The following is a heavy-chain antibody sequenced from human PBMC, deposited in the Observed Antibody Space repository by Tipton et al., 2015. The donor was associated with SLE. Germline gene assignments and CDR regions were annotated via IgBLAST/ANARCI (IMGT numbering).Heavy chain of an antibody. V-gene: IGHV4-61*02. CDR3: ASAYYDSSGYYGDY. CDR1: GGSISSGSYY. D-gene: IGHD3-22*01. Sequence: LRLSCTVSGGSISSGSYYWSWIRQPAGKGLEWIGRIYTSGSTNYNPSLKSRVTISVDTSKNQFSLKLSSVTAADTAVYHCASAYYDSSGYYGDYWGQGTLVTVSS. CDR2: IYTSGST. J-gene: IGHJ4*02.